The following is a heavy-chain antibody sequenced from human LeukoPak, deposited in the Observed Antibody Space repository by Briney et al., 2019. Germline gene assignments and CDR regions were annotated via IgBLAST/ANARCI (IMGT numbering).Heavy chain of an antibody. D-gene: IGHD2-8*01. CDR2: INHSGST. CDR1: GGSFSGYY. J-gene: IGHJ5*02. Sequence: PSETLSLTCAVYGGSFSGYYWSWIRQPPGKGLEWIGEINHSGSTNYNPSLKSRVTISVDTSKNQFSLKLSSVAAADTAVYYCARDPQWGNDILGWFDPWGQGTLVTVSS. CDR3: ARDPQWGNDILGWFDP. V-gene: IGHV4-34*01.